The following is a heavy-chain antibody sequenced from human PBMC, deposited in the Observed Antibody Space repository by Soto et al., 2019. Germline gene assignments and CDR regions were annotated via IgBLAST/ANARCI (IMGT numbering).Heavy chain of an antibody. V-gene: IGHV4-30-4*01. D-gene: IGHD2-8*01. CDR3: ARGAVGYCTNGVCYTSDYYYGMDV. Sequence: PSETLSLTCTVSGGSISSGDYYWSWIRQPPGKGLEWIGYIYYSGSTYYNPSLKSRVTISVDTSKNQFSLKLSSVTAADTAVYYCARGAVGYCTNGVCYTSDYYYGMDVWGPGTSVTVSS. CDR2: IYYSGST. J-gene: IGHJ6*01. CDR1: GGSISSGDYY.